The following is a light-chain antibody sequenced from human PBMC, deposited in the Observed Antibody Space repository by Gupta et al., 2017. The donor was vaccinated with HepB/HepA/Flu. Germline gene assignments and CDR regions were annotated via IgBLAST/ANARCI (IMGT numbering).Light chain of an antibody. J-gene: IGKJ4*01. CDR2: EAS. CDR1: QSVSSY. V-gene: IGKV3-11*01. CDR3: HHRRNWPIT. Sequence: EIVLTQSPATLSLSPGERATLSCRASQSVSSYLPWYQQKPGQAPRLLIYEASNRSTGIPARFTGSGSDTDFTLTISSIEREDLAVYYTHHRRNWPITFGRGTKVEIK.